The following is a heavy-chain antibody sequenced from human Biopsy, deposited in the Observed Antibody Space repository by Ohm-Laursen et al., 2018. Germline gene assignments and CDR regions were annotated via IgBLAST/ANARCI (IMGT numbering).Heavy chain of an antibody. Sequence: LRLSCSASGFTLSSYSMNRVRQAPGKGLEWVSPISASSSYIYYADSVKGRFTVSKENGKNSLYLHMNSLRAEDTAVYYCARDYPAYSSGWYREPPIQCWGQGTLVTVSS. D-gene: IGHD6-19*01. CDR3: ARDYPAYSSGWYREPPIQC. CDR1: GFTLSSYS. J-gene: IGHJ4*02. CDR2: ISASSSYI. V-gene: IGHV3-21*01.